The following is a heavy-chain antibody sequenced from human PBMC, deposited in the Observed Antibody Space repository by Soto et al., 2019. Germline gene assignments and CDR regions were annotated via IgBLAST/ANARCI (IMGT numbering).Heavy chain of an antibody. Sequence: GGSLRLSCAASGFTFRAFAMHWVRQAPGKGLEWVAVISNDGSIKYFLDSVKGRFTISRDNSNNTLSLQMDSLRAEDTAVYYCARDKKPFNWSPSILKSYYYGMDVWGQGTTVTVSS. CDR3: ARDKKPFNWSPSILKSYYYGMDV. CDR1: GFTFRAFA. J-gene: IGHJ6*02. CDR2: ISNDGSIK. D-gene: IGHD1-1*01. V-gene: IGHV3-30-3*01.